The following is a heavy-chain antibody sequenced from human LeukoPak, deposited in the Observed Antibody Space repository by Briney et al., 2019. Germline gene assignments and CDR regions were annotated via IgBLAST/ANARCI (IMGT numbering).Heavy chain of an antibody. CDR1: GGTSSGYY. CDR3: ARGRPYIHITGTKPYYYMDV. D-gene: IGHD1-20*01. Sequence: PSETLSLTCAVYGGTSSGYYWSWIRQPPGKGLEWIGEINHSGSTNYNPSLKSRVTISVDTSKNQFSLKLSSVTAADTAVYYCARGRPYIHITGTKPYYYMDVWGKGTTVTVSS. V-gene: IGHV4-34*01. CDR2: INHSGST. J-gene: IGHJ6*03.